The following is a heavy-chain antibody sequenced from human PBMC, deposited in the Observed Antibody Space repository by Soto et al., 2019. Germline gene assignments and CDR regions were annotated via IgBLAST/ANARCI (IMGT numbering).Heavy chain of an antibody. CDR2: ISGSGGST. D-gene: IGHD3-16*02. CDR3: AKFSDYVWGSYRSGYFDY. J-gene: IGHJ4*02. Sequence: GGSLRLSCAASGFTFSSYAMSWVRQAPGKGLEWVSAISGSGGSTYYADSVKGRFTISRDNSKNTLYLQMNSLRAEDTAIYYCAKFSDYVWGSYRSGYFDYWGQGTLVTVSS. V-gene: IGHV3-23*01. CDR1: GFTFSSYA.